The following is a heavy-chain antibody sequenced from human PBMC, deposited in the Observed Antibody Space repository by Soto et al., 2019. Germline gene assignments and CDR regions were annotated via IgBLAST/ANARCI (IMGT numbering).Heavy chain of an antibody. Sequence: GGSLRLSCAASGFTFTRHSMNWVRQAAGKGLEWISYISDSSGTIYYADSVKGRFTISRDNVQNSLYLQMNSMRDEDTAVYYCARDPYPSTTVTIMDYWGQGTQVTVSS. CDR2: ISDSSGTI. J-gene: IGHJ4*02. D-gene: IGHD4-17*01. CDR3: ARDPYPSTTVTIMDY. V-gene: IGHV3-48*02. CDR1: GFTFTRHS.